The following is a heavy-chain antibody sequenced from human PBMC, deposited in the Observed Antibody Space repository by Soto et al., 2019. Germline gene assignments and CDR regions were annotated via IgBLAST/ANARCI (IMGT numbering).Heavy chain of an antibody. D-gene: IGHD6-19*01. Sequence: EASVKVSCKASGYTFTSYGISWVRQAPGQGLEWMGWISAYNGNTNYAQKLQGRVTMTTDTSTSTAYMELRSLRSDDTAVYYCARDPGRFGSSGWYRGDAFDIWGQGTMVTVS. CDR1: GYTFTSYG. J-gene: IGHJ3*02. CDR3: ARDPGRFGSSGWYRGDAFDI. CDR2: ISAYNGNT. V-gene: IGHV1-18*01.